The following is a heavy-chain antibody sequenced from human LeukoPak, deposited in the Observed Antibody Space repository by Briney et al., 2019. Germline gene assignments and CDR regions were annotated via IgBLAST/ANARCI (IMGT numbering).Heavy chain of an antibody. D-gene: IGHD6-6*01. Sequence: PSETLSLTCNVSGVSISSSSYYWGWIRQPPGKGLEWIGSIYSSGSTYYNSSLKSRVTISVDTSKNQFSLKLSSVTAADTAMYFCAREIRVATRRFDYWGRGTLLTVSS. V-gene: IGHV4-39*07. CDR1: GVSISSSSYY. CDR3: AREIRVATRRFDY. J-gene: IGHJ4*02. CDR2: IYSSGST.